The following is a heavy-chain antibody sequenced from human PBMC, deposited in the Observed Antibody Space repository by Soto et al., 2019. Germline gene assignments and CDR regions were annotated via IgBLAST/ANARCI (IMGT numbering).Heavy chain of an antibody. CDR1: GGSISSGGYY. J-gene: IGHJ4*02. CDR3: AKGRNSVVVPAADY. V-gene: IGHV4-31*03. D-gene: IGHD2-2*01. CDR2: IYYSGST. Sequence: SETLSLTCTVSGGSISSGGYYWSWIRQHPGKGLEWIGYIYYSGSTYYNPSLKSRVTISVDTSKNQFSLKLSSVTAADTAVYYCAKGRNSVVVPAADYWGLGTMVTVSS.